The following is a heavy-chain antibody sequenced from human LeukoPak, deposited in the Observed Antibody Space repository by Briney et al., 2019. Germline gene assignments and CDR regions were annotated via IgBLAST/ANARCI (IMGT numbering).Heavy chain of an antibody. Sequence: GGSLRLSCAASGFTFRSYEVNWVRQAPGKGLEWVSYITSSGNTIYYADSVKGRFTISRDNAKNSLYLQMNSLRAEDTAVYYCARDKRSTVTKYPRDAFDIWGQGTMVTVSS. CDR1: GFTFRSYE. CDR3: ARDKRSTVTKYPRDAFDI. J-gene: IGHJ3*02. D-gene: IGHD4-17*01. V-gene: IGHV3-48*03. CDR2: ITSSGNTI.